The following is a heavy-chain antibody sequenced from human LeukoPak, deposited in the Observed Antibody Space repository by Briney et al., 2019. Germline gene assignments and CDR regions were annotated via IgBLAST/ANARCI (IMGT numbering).Heavy chain of an antibody. CDR3: ARSIYEFYSFCPPFYY. V-gene: IGHV3-20*04. CDR2: INGNGGSA. Sequence: RPAGSLTLSCAASGFTFDDYGMSWVRQAPGKGLEWVSGINGNGGSAGYADTLQGRFTISRDNAKNSLYLQMSSLRVEDTALYYCARSIYEFYSFCPPFYYWGQGTLITVS. CDR1: GFTFDDYG. D-gene: IGHD3-3*01. J-gene: IGHJ4*02.